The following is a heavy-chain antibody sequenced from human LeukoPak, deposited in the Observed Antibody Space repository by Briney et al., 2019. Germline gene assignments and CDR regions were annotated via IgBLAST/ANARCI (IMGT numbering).Heavy chain of an antibody. J-gene: IGHJ4*02. V-gene: IGHV3-23*01. CDR1: GFTFSSYA. CDR2: INDNGAGT. CDR3: AKASRGSSGYLGGGYFDY. Sequence: GGSLRLSCAASGFTFSSYAMSWVRQAPGKGLKWVSTINDNGAGTYYADSVKGRSTISRDNSYNTVSLQMNSLRDEDTGVYYCAKASRGSSGYLGGGYFDYWGQGTLVTVSS. D-gene: IGHD3-22*01.